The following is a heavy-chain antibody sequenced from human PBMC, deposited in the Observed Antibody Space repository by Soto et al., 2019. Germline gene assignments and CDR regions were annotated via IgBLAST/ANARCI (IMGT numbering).Heavy chain of an antibody. CDR1: GASINSGDYY. CDR3: ARVKATWYRHDYLDY. D-gene: IGHD5-12*01. J-gene: IGHJ4*02. V-gene: IGHV4-30-4*01. Sequence: ASETLSLTCTVSGASINSGDYYWSWILQPPGKGLEWIGHIYYSGSTYYNPSLKSRAGISVDSSKSQVSLKLTSVTAADTAVYFCARVKATWYRHDYLDYCGQGTPVT. CDR2: IYYSGST.